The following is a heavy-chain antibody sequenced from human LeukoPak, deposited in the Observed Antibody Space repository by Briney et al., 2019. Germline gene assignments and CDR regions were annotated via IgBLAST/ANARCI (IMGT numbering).Heavy chain of an antibody. Sequence: PSETLSLTCTVSGDSLINNFYYWGWARQPPGKGLEWIGSIYYNGTTYFNPSRKSRVTISEDTTKNELSLKMTSVTAADTALYLCARHSNIVLAPGWFDPWGQGVLVSVSS. CDR2: IYYNGTT. CDR3: ARHSNIVLAPGWFDP. J-gene: IGHJ5*02. V-gene: IGHV4-39*01. D-gene: IGHD3-16*02. CDR1: GDSLINNFYY.